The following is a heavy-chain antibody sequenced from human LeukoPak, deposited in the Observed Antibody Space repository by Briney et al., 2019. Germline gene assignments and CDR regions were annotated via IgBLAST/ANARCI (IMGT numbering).Heavy chain of an antibody. D-gene: IGHD2-15*01. Sequence: ASVRVSCTPSVYSFTSFGISGVRQGPGQGLEWMGWIGAYNGDTNYAQKFQGRVTMTTDTSTSTAYMDLRSLRSDDTAVYYCTRDHCRGDNCPSLDYWGQGTLVTVSS. CDR3: TRDHCRGDNCPSLDY. CDR2: IGAYNGDT. V-gene: IGHV1-18*04. CDR1: VYSFTSFG. J-gene: IGHJ4*02.